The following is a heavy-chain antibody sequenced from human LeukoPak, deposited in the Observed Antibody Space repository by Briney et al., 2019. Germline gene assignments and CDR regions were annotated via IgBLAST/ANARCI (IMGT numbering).Heavy chain of an antibody. CDR1: GGSISSGGYY. J-gene: IGHJ6*02. V-gene: IGHV4-30-2*01. D-gene: IGHD3-10*01. Sequence: SQTQSLTCTVSGGSISSGGYYWSWIRQPPGKGLEWIGYIYHSGSTYYNPSLKSRVTISVDRSKNQFSLKLSSVTAADTAVYYCARSADYYGSGWFSPHATAYGMDVWGQGTTVTVSS. CDR2: IYHSGST. CDR3: ARSADYYGSGWFSPHATAYGMDV.